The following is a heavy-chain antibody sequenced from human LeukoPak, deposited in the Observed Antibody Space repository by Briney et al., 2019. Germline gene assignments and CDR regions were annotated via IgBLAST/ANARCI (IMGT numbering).Heavy chain of an antibody. CDR3: ARPSGTWGAFDI. J-gene: IGHJ3*02. CDR2: IWNDGSNK. Sequence: PSGGSLRLSCAASGFTFSIYGMHWVRQAPGKGLEGVAVIWNDGSNKYYGDPVKGRFIISRDNSKNTMYLQLNRLRFEDTAVYYCARPSGTWGAFDIWGQGTLVTVSS. D-gene: IGHD1-7*01. V-gene: IGHV3-33*01. CDR1: GFTFSIYG.